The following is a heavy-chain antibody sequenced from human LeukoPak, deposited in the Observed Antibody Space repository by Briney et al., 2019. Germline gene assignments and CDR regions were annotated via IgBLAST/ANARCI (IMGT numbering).Heavy chain of an antibody. J-gene: IGHJ4*02. CDR2: ISAYNGNT. CDR3: ARVGIYCSSTSCYASDFDY. CDR1: GYTFTSDG. D-gene: IGHD2-2*01. V-gene: IGHV1-18*01. Sequence: ASVKVSCKASGYTFTSDGISWVRQAPGQGLEWMGWISAYNGNTNYAQKLQGRVTMTTDTSTSTAYMELRSLRSDDTAVYYCARVGIYCSSTSCYASDFDYWGQGTLVTVSS.